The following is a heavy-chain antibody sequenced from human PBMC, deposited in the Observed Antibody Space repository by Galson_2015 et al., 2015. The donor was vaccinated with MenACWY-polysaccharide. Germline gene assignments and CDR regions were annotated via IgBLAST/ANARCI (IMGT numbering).Heavy chain of an antibody. CDR2: IRSKAYGGTP. CDR1: GFNFGDYG. J-gene: IGHJ3*02. CDR3: TRFTAYYHDYSDSFDACDI. Sequence: SLRLSCAASGFNFGDYGMIWVRQAPGKGLEWVRLIRSKAYGGTPESSASVRGRFTMSRDDTKRIPYLQMNSLNNEDTAEYYSTRFTAYYHDYSDSFDACDIWGQGKKVTVSS. V-gene: IGHV3-49*04. D-gene: IGHD3-22*01.